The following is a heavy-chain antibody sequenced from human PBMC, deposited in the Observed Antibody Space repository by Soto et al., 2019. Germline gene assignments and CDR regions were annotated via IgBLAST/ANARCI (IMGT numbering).Heavy chain of an antibody. D-gene: IGHD6-19*01. V-gene: IGHV1-3*01. CDR2: INAGNGNT. CDR1: GYIFTSYY. CDR3: ARVVGIAVDDY. J-gene: IGHJ4*02. Sequence: GASVKVSCKAVGYIFTSYYIHWVRQAPGQRLDWMGWINAGNGNTKYSQKFQGRVTITRDTSASTAYMELSSLRSEDTAVYYCARVVGIAVDDYWGQGTLVTVSS.